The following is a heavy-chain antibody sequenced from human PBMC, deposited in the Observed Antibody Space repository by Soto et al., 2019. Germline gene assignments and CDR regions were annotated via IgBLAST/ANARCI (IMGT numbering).Heavy chain of an antibody. CDR1: GGSISSYY. Sequence: LSLTCTVSGGSISSYYWSWIRQPPGKGLEWIGYIYYSGSTNYNPSLKSRVTISVDTSKNQFSLRLSSVTAADTAVYYCARYRRMHYDFWSGSSQPFDYWGQGTLVTVSS. V-gene: IGHV4-59*01. CDR2: IYYSGST. CDR3: ARYRRMHYDFWSGSSQPFDY. D-gene: IGHD3-3*01. J-gene: IGHJ4*02.